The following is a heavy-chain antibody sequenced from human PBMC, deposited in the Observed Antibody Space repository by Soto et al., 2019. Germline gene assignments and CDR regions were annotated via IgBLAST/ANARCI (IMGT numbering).Heavy chain of an antibody. J-gene: IGHJ4*02. CDR2: ISYYGSYK. D-gene: IGHD1-26*01. CDR1: GFTFSSYG. V-gene: IGHV3-30*18. Sequence: GGSLRLSCAASGFTFSSYGMHWVRQAPGKGLEWVAVISYYGSYKYYADSVKGRFTISRDNSKNTLYLQMNSLRAEDTAVYYCAKGGELLYYDYWGQGTMVTVSS. CDR3: AKGGELLYYDY.